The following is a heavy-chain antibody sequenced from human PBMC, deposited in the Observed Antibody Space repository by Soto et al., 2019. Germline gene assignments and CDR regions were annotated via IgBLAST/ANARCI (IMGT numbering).Heavy chain of an antibody. CDR1: GGSISSGGYY. CDR3: ARAPSSGWYAYFQH. CDR2: IYYSGST. D-gene: IGHD6-19*01. Sequence: QVQLQESGPGLVKPSQTLSLTCTVSGGSISSGGYYWSWIRQHPGKGLEWIGYIYYSGSTYYNPSLQSRVTISVDTSKKPFSLKLSSVTAADTAVYYCARAPSSGWYAYFQHWGQGTLVTVSS. J-gene: IGHJ1*01. V-gene: IGHV4-31*03.